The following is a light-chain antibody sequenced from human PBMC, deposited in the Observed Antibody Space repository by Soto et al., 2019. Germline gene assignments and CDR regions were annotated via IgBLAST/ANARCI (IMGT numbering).Light chain of an antibody. V-gene: IGKV1-5*03. CDR3: QQCNSFTWT. Sequence: DIQMTQSPSTLSASVGDRVTITCRASQSISSWLAWYQQKPGKAPKLLIYKESSLETGVPSRFSGSGSGTEFTLTIRSLQPDDFGTFYCQQCNSFTWTFGQGTKVESK. J-gene: IGKJ1*01. CDR1: QSISSW. CDR2: KES.